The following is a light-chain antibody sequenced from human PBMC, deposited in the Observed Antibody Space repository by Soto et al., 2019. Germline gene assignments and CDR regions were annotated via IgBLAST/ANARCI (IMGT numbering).Light chain of an antibody. CDR1: QSVSSTY. J-gene: IGKJ2*01. Sequence: EIVLTQSPGTLSLSPGERATLSCRASQSVSSTYLAWYQQKPGQAPRLLIYGASSGATGIPDRFSGSGSGTDFTLTISRLEPEDFAVYSCQLYGWSRLYTFGQGTKLEIK. CDR2: GAS. V-gene: IGKV3-20*01. CDR3: QLYGWSRLYT.